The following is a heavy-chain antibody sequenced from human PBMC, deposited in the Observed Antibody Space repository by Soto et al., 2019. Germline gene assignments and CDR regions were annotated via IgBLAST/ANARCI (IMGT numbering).Heavy chain of an antibody. CDR3: ARGRITMVRGVIPILDY. V-gene: IGHV4-34*01. CDR2: INHSGST. Sequence: PSETLSLTCAFYGGSFIGYYWSWIRQPPGKGLEWIGEINHSGSTNYNPSLKSRVTISVDTSKNQFSLKLSSVTAADTAVYYCARGRITMVRGVIPILDYWGQGTLVTVSS. D-gene: IGHD3-10*01. J-gene: IGHJ4*02. CDR1: GGSFIGYY.